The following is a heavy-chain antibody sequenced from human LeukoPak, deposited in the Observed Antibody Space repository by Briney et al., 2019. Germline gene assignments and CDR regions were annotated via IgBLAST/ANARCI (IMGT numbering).Heavy chain of an antibody. J-gene: IGHJ4*02. CDR2: INSDGSST. Sequence: GGSLRLSCAASGFTFSSYWMHWVRQAPGKGLVWVSRINSDGSSTSYADSVKGRFTISRDNAKNTLYLQMNSLRAEDTAVYYCARGRSRLPGNLEWLVLDYWGQGTLVTVSS. V-gene: IGHV3-74*01. D-gene: IGHD3-3*01. CDR1: GFTFSSYW. CDR3: ARGRSRLPGNLEWLVLDY.